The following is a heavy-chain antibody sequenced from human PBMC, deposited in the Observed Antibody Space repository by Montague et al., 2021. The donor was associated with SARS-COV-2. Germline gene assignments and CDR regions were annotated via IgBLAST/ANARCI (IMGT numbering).Heavy chain of an antibody. CDR1: GFTFSSYD. J-gene: IGHJ3*02. V-gene: IGHV3-13*04. CDR2: IGTAGDT. CDR3: ARAPLDYDILTGGAFDI. D-gene: IGHD3-9*01. Sequence: SLRLSCAASGFTFSSYDMHWVRQATGKGLEWVSAIGTAGDTYYPGSVKGRFTISRENAKNSLYLQMNGLRAGDTAVYYCARAPLDYDILTGGAFDIWGQGTMVTVSS.